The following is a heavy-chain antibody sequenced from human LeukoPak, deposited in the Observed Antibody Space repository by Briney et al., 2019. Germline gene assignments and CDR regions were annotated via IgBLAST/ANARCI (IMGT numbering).Heavy chain of an antibody. D-gene: IGHD6-19*01. CDR3: ARSGGSYIFRY. CDR1: GGSISSYY. CDR2: IYYSGST. V-gene: IGHV4-59*01. Sequence: LETLSLTCTVSGGSISSYYWSWIRQPPGKGLEWIGYIYYSGSTNYNPSLKSRVTISVDTSKNQFSLKLSSVTAADTAVYYCARSGGSYIFRYWGQGTLVTVSS. J-gene: IGHJ4*02.